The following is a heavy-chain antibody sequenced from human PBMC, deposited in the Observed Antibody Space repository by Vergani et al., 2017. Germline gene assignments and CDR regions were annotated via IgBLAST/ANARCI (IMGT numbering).Heavy chain of an antibody. CDR2: ISWNSGSI. CDR3: AKGVTPRGGKLEL. J-gene: IGHJ4*02. Sequence: EVQLVESGGGLVQPGRSLRLSCAASGFTFDDYAMHWVRQAPGKGLEWVSGISWNSGSIGYADSVKGRFTISRDNAKNSLYLQMNSLRAEDTALYYCAKGVTPRGGKLELWGQGTLVTVSS. V-gene: IGHV3-9*01. CDR1: GFTFDDYA. D-gene: IGHD2-15*01.